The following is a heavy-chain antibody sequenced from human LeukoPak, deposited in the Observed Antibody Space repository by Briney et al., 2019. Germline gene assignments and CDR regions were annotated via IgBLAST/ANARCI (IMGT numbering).Heavy chain of an antibody. Sequence: PGGSLRLSCAASGFTFSSYSMNWVRQASGKGLEWVSSISSSSSYIYYADSVKGRFTISRDNAKNSLYLQMNSLRAEDTAVYYCARDLRDIVVVVAADAFDIWGQGTMVTVSS. CDR1: GFTFSSYS. CDR3: ARDLRDIVVVVAADAFDI. J-gene: IGHJ3*02. V-gene: IGHV3-21*01. D-gene: IGHD2-15*01. CDR2: ISSSSSYI.